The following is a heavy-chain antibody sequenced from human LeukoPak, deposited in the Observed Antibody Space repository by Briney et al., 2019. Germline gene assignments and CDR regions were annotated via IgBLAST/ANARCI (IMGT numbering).Heavy chain of an antibody. Sequence: GGSLRLSCAASGFTFSSHWMHWVRQVPGKGLEWVSRINTDGSSTNYADSVKGRFTISRDNAKNTLYLQMNSLRAEDTAVYYCVRGEYSYGTFDYWGQGTLVTVSS. CDR2: INTDGSST. CDR1: GFTFSSHW. J-gene: IGHJ4*02. CDR3: VRGEYSYGTFDY. V-gene: IGHV3-74*01. D-gene: IGHD5-18*01.